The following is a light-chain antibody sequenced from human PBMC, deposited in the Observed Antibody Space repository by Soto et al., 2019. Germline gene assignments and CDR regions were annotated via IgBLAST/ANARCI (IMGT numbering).Light chain of an antibody. CDR1: SADVGAYHY. CDR2: EVS. CDR3: SSFTSSSTLV. Sequence: SVLTQPASVSGSPGQSITVSCAGTSADVGAYHYVSWYQHHPGKAPKLVIYEVSNRPSGVSDRFSGSKSGNTASLTISGLQAEDEADYYCSSFTSSSTLVFGTGTKVTVL. V-gene: IGLV2-14*01. J-gene: IGLJ1*01.